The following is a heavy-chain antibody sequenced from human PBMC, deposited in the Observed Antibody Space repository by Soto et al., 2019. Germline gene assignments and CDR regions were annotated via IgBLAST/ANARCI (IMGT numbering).Heavy chain of an antibody. CDR1: GFSLSTSGVG. J-gene: IGHJ4*02. CDR3: AHSLPNYDSSGYYAGAQYYFDY. V-gene: IGHV2-5*01. CDR2: IYWNVDK. D-gene: IGHD3-22*01. Sequence: QITLKESGPTLVKPTQTLTLTCTFSGFSLSTSGVGVGWIRQPPGKALEWLALIYWNVDKRYSPSLKSRLTITKDTSKNQVVLTMTNMDPVDTATYYCAHSLPNYDSSGYYAGAQYYFDYWGQGTLVTVSS.